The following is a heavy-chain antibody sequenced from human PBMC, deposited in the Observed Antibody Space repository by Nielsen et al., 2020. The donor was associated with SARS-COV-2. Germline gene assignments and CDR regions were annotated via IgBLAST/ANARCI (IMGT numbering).Heavy chain of an antibody. CDR2: INPNSGGT. Sequence: ASVKVSCKASGYTFTGYYMHWVRQAPGQGLEWMGWINPNSGGTNYAQKFQGRVTMTRDTSISTAYVELSRLRSDDTAVYYCAKAAVVAATQVHYYYYGMDVWGQGTTVTVSS. CDR3: AKAAVVAATQVHYYYYGMDV. CDR1: GYTFTGYY. V-gene: IGHV1-2*02. D-gene: IGHD2-15*01. J-gene: IGHJ6*02.